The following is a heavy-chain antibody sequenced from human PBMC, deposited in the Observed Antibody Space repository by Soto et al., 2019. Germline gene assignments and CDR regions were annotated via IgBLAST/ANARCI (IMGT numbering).Heavy chain of an antibody. D-gene: IGHD2-21*02. CDR2: ISKDGRNK. CDR3: ARRGPSVDCGSGCYPNSLDV. V-gene: IGHV3-30*04. CDR1: GFTFSSHA. Sequence: VQLVESGGGVVRPGTSLRLSCAASGFTFSSHAMHWVRQSPGKGLEWVAVISKDGRNKYHAESVQGRFTISRDDWTKRAFLQMNGLGTEDTAVYFCARRGPSVDCGSGCYPNSLDVWGQGTKVTVSS. J-gene: IGHJ3*01.